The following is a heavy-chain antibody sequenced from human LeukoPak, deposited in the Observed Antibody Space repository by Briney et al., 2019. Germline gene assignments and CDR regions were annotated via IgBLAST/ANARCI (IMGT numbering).Heavy chain of an antibody. CDR3: ARYPSVAATGWGRWFDH. J-gene: IGHJ5*02. D-gene: IGHD6-13*01. V-gene: IGHV3-48*02. Sequence: GGSLRLSCAASGFTFSSFNMSWVRHTPGKGLEWISYISSSSSTIYYADSVKGRFTISRDNAKSSLYLQMNSLRDEDTAVYYCARYPSVAATGWGRWFDHWGQGTLVTVSS. CDR1: GFTFSSFN. CDR2: ISSSSSTI.